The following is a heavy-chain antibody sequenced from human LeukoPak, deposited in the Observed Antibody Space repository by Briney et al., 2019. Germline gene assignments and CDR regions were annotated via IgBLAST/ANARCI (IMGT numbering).Heavy chain of an antibody. V-gene: IGHV3-7*01. Sequence: GGSLRLSCAASGFTFSTYWMSWVRQAPGKGLEWVANIKEDGSEKYYGDAVKGRFTISRDNAKNSLYLQMNSLRAEDTAVYYCARDSSGYQWGQGTLVTVSS. CDR2: IKEDGSEK. D-gene: IGHD3-22*01. CDR1: GFTFSTYW. CDR3: ARDSSGYQ. J-gene: IGHJ4*02.